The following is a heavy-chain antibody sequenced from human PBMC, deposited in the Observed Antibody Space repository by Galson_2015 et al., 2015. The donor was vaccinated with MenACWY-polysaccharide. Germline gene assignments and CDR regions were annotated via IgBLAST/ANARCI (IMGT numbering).Heavy chain of an antibody. D-gene: IGHD1-26*01. CDR1: GFTFRSYA. Sequence: SLRLSCAASGFTFRSYAMSWVRQAPGKGLEWVSAISGSGGSTYYADSVKGRFTISRDNSKNTLYLQMNSLRAEDTAVYYCAKDSFGLLAHEDYWGQGTLVTVSS. CDR3: AKDSFGLLAHEDY. J-gene: IGHJ4*02. CDR2: ISGSGGST. V-gene: IGHV3-23*01.